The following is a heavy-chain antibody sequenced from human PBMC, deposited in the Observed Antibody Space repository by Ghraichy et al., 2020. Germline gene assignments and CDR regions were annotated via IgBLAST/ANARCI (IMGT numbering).Heavy chain of an antibody. V-gene: IGHV3-21*01. J-gene: IGHJ4*02. CDR2: ISSSSSYI. CDR1: GFTFSSYS. CDR3: AKTTYYYDSSGYSVDY. D-gene: IGHD3-22*01. Sequence: GGSLRLSCAASGFTFSSYSMNWVRQAPGKGLEWVSSISSSSSYIYYADSVKGRFTISRDNAKNSLYLQMNSLRAEDTAVYFCAKTTYYYDSSGYSVDYWGQGTLVTVSS.